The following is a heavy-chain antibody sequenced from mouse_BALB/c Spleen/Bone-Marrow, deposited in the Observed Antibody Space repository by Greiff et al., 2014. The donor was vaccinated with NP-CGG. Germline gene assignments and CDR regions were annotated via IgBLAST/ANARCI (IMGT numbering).Heavy chain of an antibody. CDR2: IYPGDGDT. Sequence: QVQLKDSGAELVRPGASVEISCKASGYAFSSYWMNWGKPRPGQGLEWIGQIYPGDGDTNYNGKFKGKATLTADKSSSTAYMQLSSLTSEDSAVYFCARSDYYAMDYWGQGTSVTVSS. CDR3: ARSDYYAMDY. V-gene: IGHV1-80*01. CDR1: GYAFSSYW. J-gene: IGHJ4*01.